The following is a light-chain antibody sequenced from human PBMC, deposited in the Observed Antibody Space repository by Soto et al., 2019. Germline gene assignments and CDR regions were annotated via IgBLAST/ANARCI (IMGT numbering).Light chain of an antibody. CDR1: ESVSSNY. CDR2: GAS. Sequence: EIVLTQSPGTLSLSPGEGATLSCRASESVSSNYLAWYQQKPGQPPRLLIYGASSRATCIPDRFSGSGSGTDFTLIISRLEPEDFAVFYCQQYGSSPFTFGPGTKVDIK. CDR3: QQYGSSPFT. V-gene: IGKV3-20*01. J-gene: IGKJ3*01.